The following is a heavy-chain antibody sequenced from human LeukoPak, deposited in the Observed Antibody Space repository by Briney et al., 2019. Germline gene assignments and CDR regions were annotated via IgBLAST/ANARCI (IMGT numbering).Heavy chain of an antibody. CDR2: ISSSGSSI. CDR3: AKDRQYFDWLFTLDY. D-gene: IGHD3-9*01. Sequence: GGSLRLSCAASGFTFSSYEMNWVRQAPGQGLEWVSYISSSGSSIYYADSVKGRFTISRDNSKNTLYLQMNSLRAEDTAVYYCAKDRQYFDWLFTLDYWGQGTLVTVSS. V-gene: IGHV3-48*03. J-gene: IGHJ4*02. CDR1: GFTFSSYE.